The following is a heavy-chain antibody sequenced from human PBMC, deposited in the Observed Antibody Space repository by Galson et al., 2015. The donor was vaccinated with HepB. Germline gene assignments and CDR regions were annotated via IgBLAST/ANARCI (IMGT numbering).Heavy chain of an antibody. CDR1: GGSISSYY. Sequence: ETLSLTCAVSGGSISSYYWSWIRQPPGKGLEWIGYINYSGSTNYNPSLKSRVTISVDTSKNQFSLKLSSVTAADTAVYYCATERVYPRTGWFDPWGQGTLVTVSS. J-gene: IGHJ5*02. CDR2: INYSGST. D-gene: IGHD6-13*01. CDR3: ATERVYPRTGWFDP. V-gene: IGHV4-59*01.